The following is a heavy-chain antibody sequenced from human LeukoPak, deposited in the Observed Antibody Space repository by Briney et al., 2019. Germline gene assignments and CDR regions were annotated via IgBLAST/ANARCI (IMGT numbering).Heavy chain of an antibody. V-gene: IGHV3-9*01. Sequence: PGGSLRLSCAASGFTFDDYAMHWVRQAPGKGLEWVSGISWNSGSIGYADSVKGRFTISRDNAKNSLYLQMNSLRAEDTALYYCVKGGMITFGGVYYYFDYWGQGTLVTVSS. CDR2: ISWNSGSI. CDR1: GFTFDDYA. CDR3: VKGGMITFGGVYYYFDY. D-gene: IGHD3-16*01. J-gene: IGHJ4*02.